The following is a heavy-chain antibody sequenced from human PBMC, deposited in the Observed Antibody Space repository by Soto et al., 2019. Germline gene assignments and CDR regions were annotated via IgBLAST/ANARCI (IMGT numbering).Heavy chain of an antibody. Sequence: GGSLRLSCAASGFTFSSYAMHWVRQAPGKGLEWVAVISYDGSNKYYADSVKGRFTISRDNSKNTLYLQMNSLRAEDTAVYYCARDRARGVVVVAATFPPGYWGQGTLVTVSS. CDR1: GFTFSSYA. D-gene: IGHD2-15*01. CDR3: ARDRARGVVVVAATFPPGY. J-gene: IGHJ4*02. V-gene: IGHV3-30-3*01. CDR2: ISYDGSNK.